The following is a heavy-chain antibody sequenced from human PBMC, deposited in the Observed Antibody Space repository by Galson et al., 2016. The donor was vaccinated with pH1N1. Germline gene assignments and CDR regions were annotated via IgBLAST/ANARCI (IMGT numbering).Heavy chain of an antibody. J-gene: IGHJ4*02. V-gene: IGHV1-3*01. D-gene: IGHD1-26*01. Sequence: SVKVSCKASGYTFTSYGITWVRQAPGQSLEWMGWISPGSTKTKYSQKFQGRVTVTRDSSATTAYMELSSLTFEDTAVYYCARDLMGGTYAADYWGQGTQVTVS. CDR3: ARDLMGGTYAADY. CDR1: GYTFTSYG. CDR2: ISPGSTKT.